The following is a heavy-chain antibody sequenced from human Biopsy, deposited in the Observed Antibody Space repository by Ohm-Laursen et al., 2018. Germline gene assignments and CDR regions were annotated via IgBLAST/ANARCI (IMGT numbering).Heavy chain of an antibody. CDR3: VRDHGVTFSGVIVRGDAFDV. Sequence: ASVKVSCKASGYTFTDYYLHWVRQDPGQGLEWMGWIHVKSGATNYAEKFQGRVTMTGDTSLRTTYMELRSLSPDDTAVYYCVRDHGVTFSGVIVRGDAFDVWGRGTKVTVSS. V-gene: IGHV1-2*02. CDR1: GYTFTDYY. CDR2: IHVKSGAT. D-gene: IGHD3-16*02. J-gene: IGHJ3*01.